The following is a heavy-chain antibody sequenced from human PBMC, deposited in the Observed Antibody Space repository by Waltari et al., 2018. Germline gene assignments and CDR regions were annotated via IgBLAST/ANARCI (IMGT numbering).Heavy chain of an antibody. CDR1: GYTFTSYY. CDR2: ITPCGGST. J-gene: IGHJ5*02. V-gene: IGHV1-46*01. Sequence: QVQLVQSGAEVKKPGASVKVSCKASGYTFTSYYMPWVRQAPGQGLEWIGIITPCGGSTSYAHKFEGRVTMTRDPSTSTVYMGLSSLRSEDTAVYYCARDRWNSGWFDPWGQGTLVTVSS. CDR3: ARDRWNSGWFDP. D-gene: IGHD1-7*01.